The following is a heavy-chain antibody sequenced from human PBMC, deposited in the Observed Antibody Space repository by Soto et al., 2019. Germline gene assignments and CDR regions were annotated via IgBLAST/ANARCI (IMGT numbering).Heavy chain of an antibody. CDR3: ARAPFTIYDTSGYYDY. CDR1: GFTFSSSG. D-gene: IGHD3-22*01. V-gene: IGHV3-33*01. CDR2: IWYDGSKK. Sequence: SLRLSCAASGFTFSSSGMHWVRQAPGKGLECVAIIWYDGSKKYYADSVKGRFTISRDNSKNTVYLQMNSLRAEDTAVYYCARAPFTIYDTSGYYDYWGQGTLVTVSS. J-gene: IGHJ4*02.